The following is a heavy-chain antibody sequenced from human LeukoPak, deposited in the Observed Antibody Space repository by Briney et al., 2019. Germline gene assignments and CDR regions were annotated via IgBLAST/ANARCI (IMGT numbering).Heavy chain of an antibody. J-gene: IGHJ5*02. V-gene: IGHV3-30-3*01. Sequence: GGSLRLPCAASGFTFSSYAMHWVRQAPGKGLEWVAVISYDGSNKYYADSVKGRFTISRDNSKNTLYLQMNSLRAEDTAVYYCARAGYGGISNWFDPWGQGTLVTVSS. CDR1: GFTFSSYA. CDR3: ARAGYGGISNWFDP. D-gene: IGHD4-23*01. CDR2: ISYDGSNK.